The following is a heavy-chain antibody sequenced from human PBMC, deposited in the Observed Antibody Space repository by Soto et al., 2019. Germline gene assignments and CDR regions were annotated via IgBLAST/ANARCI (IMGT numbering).Heavy chain of an antibody. Sequence: GGSLRLSCASSVLAGRSNYMTWLRQTPGKGLECVSVLSTSGNTYYADSVRGRFTVSRDNSKNTLWLQMNSLRGEDTAVYYCATRTAPYYYATDVWGQGTTVNGS. V-gene: IGHV3-53*01. CDR3: ATRTAPYYYATDV. CDR2: LSTSGNT. CDR1: VLAGRSNY. J-gene: IGHJ6*02. D-gene: IGHD1-1*01.